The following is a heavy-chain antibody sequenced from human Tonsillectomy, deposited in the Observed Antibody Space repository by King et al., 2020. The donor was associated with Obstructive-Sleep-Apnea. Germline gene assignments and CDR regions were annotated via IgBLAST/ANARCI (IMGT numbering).Heavy chain of an antibody. J-gene: IGHJ6*02. V-gene: IGHV4-59*01. Sequence: VQLQESGPGMVKPSETLSLTCTVSGGSISSYYWSWIRQPPGKGLEWIGYIYYSGSTNYNPSPKSRVTISVDTSKNQFSLKLSSVTAADTAVYYCARDDYYYYGMDVWGQGTTVTVSS. CDR1: GGSISSYY. CDR3: ARDDYYYYGMDV. CDR2: IYYSGST.